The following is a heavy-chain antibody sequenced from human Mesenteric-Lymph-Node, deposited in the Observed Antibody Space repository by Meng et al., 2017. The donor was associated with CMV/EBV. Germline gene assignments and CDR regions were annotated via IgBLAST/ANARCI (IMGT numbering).Heavy chain of an antibody. CDR1: GGSISSYY. CDR3: ARGGSYPHNWFDP. J-gene: IGHJ5*02. V-gene: IGHV4-59*01. CDR2: IYYSGST. D-gene: IGHD1-26*01. Sequence: SETLSLTCTVSGGSISSYYWSWIRQPPGKGLEWIGYIYYSGSTNYNPSLKSRAAISVDTYKNQFSLKVRSVSAADTAVYYCARGGSYPHNWFDPWGQGTLVTVSS.